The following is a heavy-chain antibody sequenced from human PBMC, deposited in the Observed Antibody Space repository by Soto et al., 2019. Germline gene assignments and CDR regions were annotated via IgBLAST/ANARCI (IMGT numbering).Heavy chain of an antibody. J-gene: IGHJ6*03. Sequence: SETLSLTCTVSGGSISSSSYYWGWIRQPPGKGLEWIGSIYYSGSTYYNPSLKSRVTISVDTSKNQFSLKLSSVTAADTAVYYCARRVVVVVAATQNYYYYMDVWGKGTTVT. V-gene: IGHV4-39*01. D-gene: IGHD2-15*01. CDR1: GGSISSSSYY. CDR3: ARRVVVVVAATQNYYYYMDV. CDR2: IYYSGST.